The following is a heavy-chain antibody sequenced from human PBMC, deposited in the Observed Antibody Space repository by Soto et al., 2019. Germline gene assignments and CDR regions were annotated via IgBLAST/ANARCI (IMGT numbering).Heavy chain of an antibody. J-gene: IGHJ5*02. CDR2: FSYSGST. CDR1: GGSISSSNYY. V-gene: IGHV4-39*01. Sequence: PSETLSLTCTVSGGSISSSNYYWAWIRQPPGKGLEWIGSFSYSGSTYYKPSLKSRVSISVDTSKNQFSLELSSVTAADTAVYYCARPIEGGSSGYYHWGQGTLVTVSS. CDR3: ARPIEGGSSGYYH. D-gene: IGHD3-22*01.